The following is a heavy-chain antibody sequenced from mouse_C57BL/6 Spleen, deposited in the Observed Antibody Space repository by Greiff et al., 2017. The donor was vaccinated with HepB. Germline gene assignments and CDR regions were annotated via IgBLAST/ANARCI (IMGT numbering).Heavy chain of an antibody. Sequence: VQLQQSGAELVMPGASVKLSCKASGYTFTSYWMHWVKQRPGQGLEWIGEIDPSDSYTNYNQKFKGKSTLTVDKSSSTAYMQLSSLTSEDSAVYYGARGSNAMDYWGQGTSVTVSS. J-gene: IGHJ4*01. CDR2: IDPSDSYT. V-gene: IGHV1-69*01. CDR3: ARGSNAMDY. CDR1: GYTFTSYW. D-gene: IGHD5-1*01.